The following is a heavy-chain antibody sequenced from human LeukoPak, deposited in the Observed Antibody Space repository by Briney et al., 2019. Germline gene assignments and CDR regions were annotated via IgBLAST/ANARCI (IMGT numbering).Heavy chain of an antibody. CDR3: ARRSGWYSVSAFDI. CDR2: INHSGST. CDR1: GGSFSGYY. D-gene: IGHD6-19*01. J-gene: IGHJ3*02. Sequence: SETLSLTCAVYGGSFSGYYWSWIRQPPGKGLEWIGEINHSGSTNYNPSLKSRVTISVDTSKNQFSLKLSSVTAADTAVYYCARRSGWYSVSAFDIWGQGTMVTVSS. V-gene: IGHV4-34*01.